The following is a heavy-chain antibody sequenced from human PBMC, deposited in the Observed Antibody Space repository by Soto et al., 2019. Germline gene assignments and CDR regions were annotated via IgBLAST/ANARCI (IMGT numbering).Heavy chain of an antibody. CDR1: DFTFSNAR. Sequence: EVQLVESGGGSVKPGGSLRLSCAVSDFTFSNARMNWVRQAPGKGLEWVGRIKSQVDGGTRAYAARLKSIFTISRDDSKNLLFLHINSLSTADTAVYYCSTGVYPSVLEHWSQGTLVTVSS. CDR3: STGVYPSVLEH. V-gene: IGHV3-15*07. J-gene: IGHJ4*02. D-gene: IGHD1-1*01. CDR2: IKSQVDGGTR.